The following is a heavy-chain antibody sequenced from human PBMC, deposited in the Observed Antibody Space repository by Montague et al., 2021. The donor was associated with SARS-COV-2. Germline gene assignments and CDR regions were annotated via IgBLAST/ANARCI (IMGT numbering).Heavy chain of an antibody. J-gene: IGHJ4*02. Sequence: SETLSLTCAVYGGSFSGYYWSWIRQPPEKGLEWIGEINQSGRTNNNPSLKSRVIISVGTSKNQFSLKLSSVTAADTAVYYCARRGSSVWGVTVSAALDYWGQGILVIVSS. D-gene: IGHD3-10*01. V-gene: IGHV4-34*01. CDR1: GGSFSGYY. CDR3: ARRGSSVWGVTVSAALDY. CDR2: INQSGRT.